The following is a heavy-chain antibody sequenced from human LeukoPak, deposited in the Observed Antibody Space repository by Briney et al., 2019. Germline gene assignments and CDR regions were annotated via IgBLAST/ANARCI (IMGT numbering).Heavy chain of an antibody. CDR2: VSGSGGTT. D-gene: IGHD2-2*02. V-gene: IGHV3-23*01. J-gene: IGHJ4*02. Sequence: GGSLRLSCAASGFTFSTYAMSWVRQAPGKGLEWFSAVSGSGGTTYYADSVKGRFTISRDNTKSSLYLQMNSLRAEDTAMYYCARYRHLYYWGQGTLVTVSS. CDR3: ARYRHLYY. CDR1: GFTFSTYA.